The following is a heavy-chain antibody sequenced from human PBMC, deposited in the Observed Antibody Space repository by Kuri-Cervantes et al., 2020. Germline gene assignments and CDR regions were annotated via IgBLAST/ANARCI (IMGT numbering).Heavy chain of an antibody. CDR1: GFTFNSYH. J-gene: IGHJ4*02. CDR2: VRYDGNKK. D-gene: IGHD1-26*01. Sequence: GGSLRLSCAASGFTFNSYHMHWVRQAPGKGLEWVAFVRYDGNKKSYADSMKGRFTLSRDNSKNTLFLQMNSLTADDTAIYFCAKDFNDPGGRSALEGFWGQGTLVTVSS. V-gene: IGHV3-30*02. CDR3: AKDFNDPGGRSALEGF.